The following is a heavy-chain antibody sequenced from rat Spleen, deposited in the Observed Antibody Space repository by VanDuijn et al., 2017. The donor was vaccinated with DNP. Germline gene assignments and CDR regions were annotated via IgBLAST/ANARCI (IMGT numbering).Heavy chain of an antibody. CDR3: AKEANTSPFGA. D-gene: IGHD1-1*01. J-gene: IGHJ2*01. V-gene: IGHV5-58*01. Sequence: EVQLVETGGGLVQPGRSLRLSCVGSGFTFSSYWMYWIRQAPGKGLEWIASINTDGGRTYYLDSVKGRFTISRDNVDNTVYLQRNSLRSEDTATYYSAKEANTSPFGAWGQGDMVTDS. CDR2: INTDGGRT. CDR1: GFTFSSYW.